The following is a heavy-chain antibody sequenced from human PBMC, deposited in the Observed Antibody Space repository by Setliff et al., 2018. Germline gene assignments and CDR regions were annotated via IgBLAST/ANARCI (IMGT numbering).Heavy chain of an antibody. Sequence: ASVKVSCKTSGFGFTTFGFSWVRQAPGQGLEWLGSISSYSGNTNYPQWLQDRVTMTIDTSATTVYMELQSLRSDDTAVYYCVRSSAPQVVLAADFDFWGQGTPVTVSS. CDR3: VRSSAPQVVLAADFDF. J-gene: IGHJ4*02. CDR1: GFGFTTFG. CDR2: ISSYSGNT. V-gene: IGHV1-18*01. D-gene: IGHD6-19*01.